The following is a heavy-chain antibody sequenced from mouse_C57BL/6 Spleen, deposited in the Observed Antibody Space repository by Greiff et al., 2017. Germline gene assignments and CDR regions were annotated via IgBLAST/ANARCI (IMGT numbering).Heavy chain of an antibody. J-gene: IGHJ2*01. CDR2: INPSSGYT. CDR1: GYTFTSYW. D-gene: IGHD2-4*01. V-gene: IGHV1-7*01. Sequence: VQRVESGAELAKPGASVKLSCKASGYTFTSYWMHWVKQRPGQGLEWIGYINPSSGYTKYNQKFKDKATLTADKSSSTAYMQLSSLTYEDSAVYYCARPLYDYDGGDYWGQGTTLTVSS. CDR3: ARPLYDYDGGDY.